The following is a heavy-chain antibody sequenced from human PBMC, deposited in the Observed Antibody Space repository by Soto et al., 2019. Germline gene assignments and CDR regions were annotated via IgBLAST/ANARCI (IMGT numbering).Heavy chain of an antibody. CDR3: AREPATAKPEGVDS. Sequence: QVQLVQSGAEVRKPGASVKVSCKASGYTFSDYYIHWVRQAPGQGLEWMGWINPNSGGTKYAPKFQGGVTRTGDRSIPTAYRELGRLRSGDRAVYYWAREPATAKPEGVDSWGQGPLVPVSS. CDR1: GYTFSDYY. V-gene: IGHV1-2*02. J-gene: IGHJ4*02. CDR2: INPNSGGT. D-gene: IGHD1-1*01.